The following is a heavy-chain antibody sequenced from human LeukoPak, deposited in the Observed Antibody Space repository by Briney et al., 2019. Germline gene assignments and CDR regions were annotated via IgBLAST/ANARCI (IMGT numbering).Heavy chain of an antibody. CDR2: IYSGGST. Sequence: GGSLRLSCAACGFTVSSNYMSWVRQAPGKGLEWVSVIYSGGSTYYADAVKGRFTISRDNSKNTLYLQMNSLRDEDTALYYCAIHGGGTIRIEAFDVWGQGTMVTISS. CDR3: AIHGGGTIRIEAFDV. CDR1: GFTVSSNY. J-gene: IGHJ3*01. D-gene: IGHD3-3*01. V-gene: IGHV3-53*01.